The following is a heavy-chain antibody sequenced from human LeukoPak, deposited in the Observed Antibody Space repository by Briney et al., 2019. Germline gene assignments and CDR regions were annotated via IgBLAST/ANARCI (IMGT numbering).Heavy chain of an antibody. CDR1: GVSISSGAYY. J-gene: IGHJ4*02. CDR3: ARITFGGVIVKDGGLDY. V-gene: IGHV4-31*03. CDR2: IYYSGST. Sequence: SETLSLTCTVSGVSISSGAYYWSWIRQQPGKGLEWVGYIYYSGSTYYNPSLKSRVTISVDTSKNQFSLKLSSVTAADTAVYYCARITFGGVIVKDGGLDYWGQGTLVTVSS. D-gene: IGHD3-16*02.